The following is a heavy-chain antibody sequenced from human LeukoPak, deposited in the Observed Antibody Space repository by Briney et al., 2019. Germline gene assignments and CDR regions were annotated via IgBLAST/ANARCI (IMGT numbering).Heavy chain of an antibody. Sequence: GGSLRLSCAASGFTFSSYEMNWVRQAPGKGLEWVSYISSSGSTIYYADSVKGRFTISRDNAKNSLYLQMNSLRAEDTAVYYCARDRGPTAYYGMDVWGQGTTVTVSS. D-gene: IGHD4-11*01. CDR2: ISSSGSTI. V-gene: IGHV3-48*03. CDR1: GFTFSSYE. J-gene: IGHJ6*02. CDR3: ARDRGPTAYYGMDV.